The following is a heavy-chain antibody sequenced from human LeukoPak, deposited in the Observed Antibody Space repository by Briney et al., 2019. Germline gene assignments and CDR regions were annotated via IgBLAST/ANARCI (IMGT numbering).Heavy chain of an antibody. CDR1: GGSFSGYY. CDR2: INHSGST. J-gene: IGHJ4*02. V-gene: IGHV4-34*01. D-gene: IGHD3-10*01. CDR3: ARDVYYGSGSYYLNY. Sequence: SEALSLTCAVYGGSFSGYYWSWIREPPGKGLEWSGEINHSGSTNYNPSLKSRVTISVDTSKNQFSLKLSSVTAAETAVYYCARDVYYGSGSYYLNYWGQGTLVTVSS.